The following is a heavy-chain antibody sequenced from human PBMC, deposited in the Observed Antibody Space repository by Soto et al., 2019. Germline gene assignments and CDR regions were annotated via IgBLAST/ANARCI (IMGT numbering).Heavy chain of an antibody. J-gene: IGHJ6*02. CDR1: GFTFSSYA. D-gene: IGHD1-7*01. CDR3: ARDQGGTTLYYHGMDV. V-gene: IGHV3-30-3*01. Sequence: QVQLVESGGGVVQPGRSLRLSCAASGFTFSSYAMHWVRQAPGKGLEWVALISYDGSNKYYADSVKGRFTISRDTLYLQMNSLRPEDTAVYHCARDQGGTTLYYHGMDVWGQGTTVTASS. CDR2: ISYDGSNK.